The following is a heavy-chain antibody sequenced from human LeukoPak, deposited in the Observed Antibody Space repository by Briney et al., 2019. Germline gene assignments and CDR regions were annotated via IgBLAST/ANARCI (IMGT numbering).Heavy chain of an antibody. CDR2: ISGSGGST. Sequence: GGSLRLSCAGSGFTFSSYGMTWVRQAPGKGLEWVSAISGSGGSTYYADSVKGRFTISRDNSKNTLYLQMNSLRAEDTAVYYCAKVGPYIVVVPAASNDYWGQGTLVTVSS. CDR3: AKVGPYIVVVPAASNDY. J-gene: IGHJ4*02. D-gene: IGHD2-2*01. CDR1: GFTFSSYG. V-gene: IGHV3-23*01.